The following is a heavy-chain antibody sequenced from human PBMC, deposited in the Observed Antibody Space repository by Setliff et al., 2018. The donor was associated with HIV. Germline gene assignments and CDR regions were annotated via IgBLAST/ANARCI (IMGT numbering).Heavy chain of an antibody. CDR3: ARDRGDSSGYYWGVAGAFDY. CDR2: IKQDGSEK. J-gene: IGHJ4*02. Sequence: PSETLRLSCAASGFTLSSNWMSWVRQAPGKGLEWVANIKQDGSEKYYVDSVKGRFTISRDNAENSLYLQMNSLRGEDTAVYYCARDRGDSSGYYWGVAGAFDYWGQGTLVTVSS. V-gene: IGHV3-7*03. D-gene: IGHD3-22*01. CDR1: GFTLSSNW.